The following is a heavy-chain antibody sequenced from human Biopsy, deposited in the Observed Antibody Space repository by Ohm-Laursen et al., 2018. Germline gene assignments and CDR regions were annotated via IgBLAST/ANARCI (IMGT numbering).Heavy chain of an antibody. Sequence: SDTLSLTCAVYGESFNGYYWSWICQTPGKGLEWIGEINHSGRTNYNPSLKSRVTISVDTSKNQFSLKVRSVTAADTAVYYCVRGVDYYDPYHYYALDVWGQGTTVTVSS. V-gene: IGHV4-34*01. CDR2: INHSGRT. D-gene: IGHD3-22*01. CDR1: GESFNGYY. CDR3: VRGVDYYDPYHYYALDV. J-gene: IGHJ6*02.